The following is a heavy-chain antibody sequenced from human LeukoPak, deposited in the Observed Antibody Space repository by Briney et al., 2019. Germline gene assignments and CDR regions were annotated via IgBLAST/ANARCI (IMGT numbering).Heavy chain of an antibody. CDR2: ISGSGGST. CDR1: GFTFSSYA. J-gene: IGHJ4*02. V-gene: IGHV3-23*01. D-gene: IGHD6-19*01. Sequence: GGSLRLSCAASGFTFSSYAMSWVRQAPGKGLEWVSAISGSGGSTYYADPVKGRFTISRDNSKNTLYLQMNSLRAEDTAVYYCAKSGWRTRTRAYYFDYWGQGTLVTVSS. CDR3: AKSGWRTRTRAYYFDY.